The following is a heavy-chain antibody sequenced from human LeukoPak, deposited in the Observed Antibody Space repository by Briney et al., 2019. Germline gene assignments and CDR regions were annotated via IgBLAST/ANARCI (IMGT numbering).Heavy chain of an antibody. J-gene: IGHJ3*02. CDR1: GYSFTSYW. D-gene: IGHD6-19*01. V-gene: IGHV5-51*01. CDR2: IYPGDSDT. Sequence: GESLKIPCKGSGYSFTSYWIGWVRQMPGKGLEWMGIIYPGDSDTRYSPSFQGQVTISADKSISTAYLQWCSLKASDTAMYYCARRRTSSGWYPGGGDAFDIWGQGTMVTVSP. CDR3: ARRRTSSGWYPGGGDAFDI.